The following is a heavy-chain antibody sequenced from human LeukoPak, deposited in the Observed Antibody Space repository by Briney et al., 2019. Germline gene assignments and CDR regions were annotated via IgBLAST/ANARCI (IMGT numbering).Heavy chain of an antibody. CDR1: GYTFTGYY. V-gene: IGHV1-2*02. CDR3: ARGVGNEGLTI. J-gene: IGHJ3*02. D-gene: IGHD1-26*01. CDR2: INPNSGGT. Sequence: ASVTVSCKASGYTFTGYYMHWVRQAPGHGREWMGWINPNSGGTNHAQKFQGRVTMTRDTSISTAYMEPSRLRSDDTAVYYCARGVGNEGLTIWGQGTLVTVSS.